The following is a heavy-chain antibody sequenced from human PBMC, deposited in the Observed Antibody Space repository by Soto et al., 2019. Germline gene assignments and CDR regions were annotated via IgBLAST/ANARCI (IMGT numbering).Heavy chain of an antibody. CDR1: GNTFTSYY. Sequence: GASVKVSCKASGNTFTSYYMHWVRQAPGQGLEWMGIINPSGGSTSYAQKFQGRVTMTRDMSTSTAYMELSSLRSEDTAVYYCAFSCIVTIRVLPDIWAQGTTVT. V-gene: IGHV1-46*03. D-gene: IGHD1-26*01. CDR3: AFSCIVTIRVLPDI. CDR2: INPSGGST. J-gene: IGHJ3*02.